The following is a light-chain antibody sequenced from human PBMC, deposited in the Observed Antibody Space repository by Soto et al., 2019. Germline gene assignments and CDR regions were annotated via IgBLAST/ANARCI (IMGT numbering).Light chain of an antibody. V-gene: IGLV2-14*01. CDR2: DVS. CDR3: SSYTRSSTEV. J-gene: IGLJ1*01. Sequence: QSVLTQPASVSGSPGQSITISCTGTSSDVGGYDYVSWYQQHPGKAPKLMIYDVSSRPSGVSNRFSASKSGNTASLTVSGLQAEDEADYYCSSYTRSSTEVFGTGTKLTVL. CDR1: SSDVGGYDY.